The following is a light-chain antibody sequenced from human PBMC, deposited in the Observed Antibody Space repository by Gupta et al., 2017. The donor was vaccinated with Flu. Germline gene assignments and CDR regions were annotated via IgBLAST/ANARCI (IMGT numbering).Light chain of an antibody. J-gene: IGKJ2*01. CDR3: QQRSNRPPYT. CDR2: DAS. CDR1: QSVSRY. V-gene: IGKV3-11*01. Sequence: ERATLSCRASQSVSRYLAWYQKKPGQAPRLLIYDASNRATGIPARFSGGGSGTDFTLTISGLEPEDFAVYYCQQRSNRPPYTFGQGTKLQVK.